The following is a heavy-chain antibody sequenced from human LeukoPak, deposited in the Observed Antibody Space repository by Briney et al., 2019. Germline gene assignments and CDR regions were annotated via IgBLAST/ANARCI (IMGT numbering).Heavy chain of an antibody. V-gene: IGHV3-21*01. CDR3: ARDLSSSWLGY. Sequence: GGSLRLSCAASGFTFSSYSMNWVRQAPGKGLEWVSSISSSSGYIYYADSVKGRFTISRDNAKNSLYLQMNSLRAEDTAVYYCARDLSSSWLGYWGQGTLVTVSS. CDR2: ISSSSGYI. CDR1: GFTFSSYS. D-gene: IGHD6-13*01. J-gene: IGHJ4*02.